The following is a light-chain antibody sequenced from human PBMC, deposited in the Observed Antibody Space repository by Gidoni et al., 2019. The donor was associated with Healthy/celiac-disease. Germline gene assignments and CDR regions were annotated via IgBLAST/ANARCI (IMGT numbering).Light chain of an antibody. Sequence: DIQMTQSPYSLSASVGDRVTITCRASQSISSYLNWYQQKPGKAPKLLIYAASSLQSGVPSRFSGSGSGTDFTLTISSLQPEDFATYYCQQSYSTLWTFGQXTKVEIK. CDR1: QSISSY. V-gene: IGKV1-39*01. CDR3: QQSYSTLWT. CDR2: AAS. J-gene: IGKJ1*01.